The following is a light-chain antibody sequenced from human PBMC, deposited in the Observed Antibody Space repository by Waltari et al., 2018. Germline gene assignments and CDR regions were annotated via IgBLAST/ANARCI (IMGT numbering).Light chain of an antibody. Sequence: QTVVTQEPSLTVSPGGTVTLTCASTTGAVTGDHCPNWFQQKPGQSPGTLILSTTNKHPWTPARFSGSLLGGKAALTLSGVQPEDEADYYCLLYYGGAQLVFGTGTKVTVL. CDR3: LLYYGGAQLV. CDR2: STT. V-gene: IGLV7-43*01. CDR1: TGAVTGDHC. J-gene: IGLJ1*01.